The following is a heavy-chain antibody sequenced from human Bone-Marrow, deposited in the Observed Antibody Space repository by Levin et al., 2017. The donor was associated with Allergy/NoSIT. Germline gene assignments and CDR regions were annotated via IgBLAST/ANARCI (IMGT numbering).Heavy chain of an antibody. D-gene: IGHD6-19*01. CDR2: IRDNGGRT. CDR1: GFTFTNYD. CDR3: VPGIAVTGSPTDY. Sequence: GGSLRLSCAASGFTFTNYDMSWVRQAPGKGLEWVSAIRDNGGRTFYADTVKGRFTISRDNSRNTVSLQMNSLRAEDTAVYYCVPGIAVTGSPTDYWGQGTLVTVSS. V-gene: IGHV3-23*01. J-gene: IGHJ4*02.